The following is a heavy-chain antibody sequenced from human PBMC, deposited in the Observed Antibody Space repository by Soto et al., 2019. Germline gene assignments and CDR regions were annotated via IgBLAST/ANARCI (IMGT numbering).Heavy chain of an antibody. V-gene: IGHV1-18*01. Sequence: QDQLVQSGAEVKKPGASVKVSCKASGYTFSNYGISWVRQAPGQGLEWMGWISGYSGNTNYAQKFQGRVTLTTDTSTSTAYLDLRSLRSDVTAVYYCARDWPGFCTSTNCRLGAFDIWGQGTMVTVSS. J-gene: IGHJ3*02. D-gene: IGHD2-2*01. CDR1: GYTFSNYG. CDR2: ISGYSGNT. CDR3: ARDWPGFCTSTNCRLGAFDI.